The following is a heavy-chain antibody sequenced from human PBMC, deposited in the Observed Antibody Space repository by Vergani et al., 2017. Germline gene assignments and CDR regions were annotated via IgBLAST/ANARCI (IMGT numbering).Heavy chain of an antibody. CDR1: GGSFSGYY. CDR3: ARGRVGLHV. Sequence: QVQLQQWGAGLLKPSETLSLTCGVYGGSFSGYYGTWIRQTPEKGLEWIGEINHSGDTNYNPSLKSRLTISIDMSKNQFFLTLRPVTAADTAFYYCARGRVGLHVWGRGTAVTVSS. J-gene: IGHJ6*04. CDR2: INHSGDT. V-gene: IGHV4-34*02.